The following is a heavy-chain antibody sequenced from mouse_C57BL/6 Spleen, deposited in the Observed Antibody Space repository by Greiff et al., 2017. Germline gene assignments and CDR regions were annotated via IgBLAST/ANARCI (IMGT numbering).Heavy chain of an antibody. CDR3: VRDYFAY. V-gene: IGHV10-1*01. J-gene: IGHJ3*01. CDR2: IRSKSNNYAT. D-gene: IGHD2-4*01. Sequence: EVKLMESGGGLVQPKGSLKLSCAASGFSFNTYAMNWVRQAPGKGLEWVARIRSKSNNYATYYADSVKDRFTISRDDSESMLYLQMNNLKTEDTAMYYCVRDYFAYWGQGTLVTVSA. CDR1: GFSFNTYA.